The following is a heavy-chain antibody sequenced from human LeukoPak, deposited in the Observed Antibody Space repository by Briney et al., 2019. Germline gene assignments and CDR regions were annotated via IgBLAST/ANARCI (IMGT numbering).Heavy chain of an antibody. Sequence: PGGSLRLSCVASGFTVSASYMNWVRQAPGKGLEWVSVIDSGSNTYYADSVKGRFTISRDNSKNTLYLQMNSLRAEDTAVYYCARDRYYYGSGNGHAFDIWGQGTMVTVSS. V-gene: IGHV3-53*01. CDR3: ARDRYYYGSGNGHAFDI. CDR2: IDSGSNT. CDR1: GFTVSASY. D-gene: IGHD3-10*01. J-gene: IGHJ3*02.